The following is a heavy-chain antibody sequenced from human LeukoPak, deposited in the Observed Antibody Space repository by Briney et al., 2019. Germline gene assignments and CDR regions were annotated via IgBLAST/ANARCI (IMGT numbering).Heavy chain of an antibody. V-gene: IGHV1-69*13. CDR2: IIPIFGTA. CDR1: GGTFSSYA. J-gene: IGHJ4*02. Sequence: SVKVSCKASGGTFSSYAISWVRQAPGQGLEWMGGIIPIFGTANYAQKFQGRVTITADESTSTAYMELSSLRSEDTAVYYCASHYDSSGYYYAPFDYWGQGTLVTVSS. CDR3: ASHYDSSGYYYAPFDY. D-gene: IGHD3-22*01.